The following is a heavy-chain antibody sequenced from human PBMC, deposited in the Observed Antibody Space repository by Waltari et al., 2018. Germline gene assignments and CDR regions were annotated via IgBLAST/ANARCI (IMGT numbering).Heavy chain of an antibody. D-gene: IGHD3-10*01. CDR3: ARDRGYFDY. Sequence: EVQLVESGGGLVQPGGSLSLSCAASGLPFSKFWMIWVRQAPGKGLEWVASIKEDGGEKYYVDSLKGRIIISRDNAKNSLYLQMNSLRVEDTAVYYCARDRGYFDYWGLGTLVTVSS. V-gene: IGHV3-7*01. J-gene: IGHJ4*02. CDR1: GLPFSKFW. CDR2: IKEDGGEK.